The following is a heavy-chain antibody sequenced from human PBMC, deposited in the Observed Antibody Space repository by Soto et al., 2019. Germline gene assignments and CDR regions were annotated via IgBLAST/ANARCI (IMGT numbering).Heavy chain of an antibody. CDR2: IYYTGAA. J-gene: IGHJ4*02. CDR3: ASGTFSSISFDF. D-gene: IGHD6-13*01. CDR1: GDSITTGGFY. Sequence: QVQLQESGPGVVRSSETLTLTCSVSGDSITTGGFYWSWARLLPGKGLQWLGYIYYTGAAYYNPALQSPVTISLDTSENQFSLKMTSLTAADSAVYYCASGTFSSISFDFWGPGRLVTVS. V-gene: IGHV4-31*01.